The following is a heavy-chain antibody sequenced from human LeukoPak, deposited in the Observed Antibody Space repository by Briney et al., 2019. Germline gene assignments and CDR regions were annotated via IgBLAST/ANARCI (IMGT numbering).Heavy chain of an antibody. J-gene: IGHJ4*02. CDR1: GYSLTQLS. V-gene: IGHV1-24*01. Sequence: GASVKVSCKVSGYSLTQLSMHWVRQAPGKGLEWMGGFDPGNGEMIYEQKFQGRVTMTEDTSTDTAYMELSSLRSEDTALYYCATGTHYDLLPYWGQGSLVTVSS. CDR2: FDPGNGEM. CDR3: ATGTHYDLLPY. D-gene: IGHD3-9*01.